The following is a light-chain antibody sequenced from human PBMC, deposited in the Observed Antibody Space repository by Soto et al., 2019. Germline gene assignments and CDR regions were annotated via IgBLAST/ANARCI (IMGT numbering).Light chain of an antibody. CDR3: SSYTSSSTYV. J-gene: IGLJ1*01. CDR2: EVS. V-gene: IGLV2-14*01. CDR1: SSDVGGYNH. Sequence: QSVLTQPSSLSVSPGQSITISFTGTSSDVGGYNHVSWYQQHPGKAPKLMIYEVSNRPSGVSNRFSGSKSGNTASLTISGLQAEDEADYYCSSYTSSSTYVFGTGTKVTDL.